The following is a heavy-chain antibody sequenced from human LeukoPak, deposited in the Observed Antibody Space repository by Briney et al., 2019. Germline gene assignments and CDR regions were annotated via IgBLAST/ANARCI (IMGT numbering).Heavy chain of an antibody. CDR2: INHSGST. Sequence: GSLRLSCAASGFTFSNAWMSWVRQPPGKGLEWIGEINHSGSTNYNPSLKSRVTISVDTSKNQFSLKLSSVTAADTAVYYCASLPRRGYCSSTSCPTYDYWGQGTLVTVSS. CDR3: ASLPRRGYCSSTSCPTYDY. CDR1: GFTFSNAW. V-gene: IGHV4-34*01. D-gene: IGHD2-2*01. J-gene: IGHJ4*02.